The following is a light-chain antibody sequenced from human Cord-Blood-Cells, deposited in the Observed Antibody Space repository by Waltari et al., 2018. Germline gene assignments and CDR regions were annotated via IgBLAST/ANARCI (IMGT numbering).Light chain of an antibody. J-gene: IGKJ1*01. CDR2: AAS. V-gene: IGKV1-39*01. CDR3: QQSYST. Sequence: DIQMTQSPSSLSASVGDRVTITCRASQSISSYLNWYQQKPGKAPKLLIYAASSLQSGDPSRFSGSGSGTDFTLTISSLQPEDFATYYCQQSYSTFGQGTKVEIK. CDR1: QSISSY.